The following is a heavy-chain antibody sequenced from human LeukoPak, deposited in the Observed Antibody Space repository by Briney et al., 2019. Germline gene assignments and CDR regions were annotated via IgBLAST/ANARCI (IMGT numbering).Heavy chain of an antibody. D-gene: IGHD6-13*01. CDR1: GFTFSSYS. CDR3: ARDLVGSWQGGY. J-gene: IGHJ4*02. V-gene: IGHV3-21*01. Sequence: PGGSLRLSCGASGFTFSSYSMNWVRQAPGKGLEWVSSISSSSSYIYYADSVKGRFTISRDNAKNSLYLQMNSLRAEDTAVYYCARDLVGSWQGGYWGQGTLVTVSS. CDR2: ISSSSSYI.